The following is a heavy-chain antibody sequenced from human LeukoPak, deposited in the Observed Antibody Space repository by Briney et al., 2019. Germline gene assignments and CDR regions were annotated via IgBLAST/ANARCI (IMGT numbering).Heavy chain of an antibody. J-gene: IGHJ5*02. CDR1: GYTFTGYG. Sequence: ASVKVSCKASGYTFTGYGISWVRHAPGQGLEWMGWISAYKGNTNYAQKLQGRVTMTTDTSTSTAYMELRSLRSDDTAVYYCARDLPITMIVGGVDNWFDPWGQGTLVTVSS. V-gene: IGHV1-18*01. CDR2: ISAYKGNT. CDR3: ARDLPITMIVGGVDNWFDP. D-gene: IGHD3-22*01.